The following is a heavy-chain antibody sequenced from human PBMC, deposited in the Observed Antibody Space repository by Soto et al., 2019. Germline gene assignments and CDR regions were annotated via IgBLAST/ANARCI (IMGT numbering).Heavy chain of an antibody. V-gene: IGHV4-61*01. CDR3: ARETRDGSFFAY. CDR1: GGRVSSGSYP. D-gene: IGHD3-22*01. J-gene: IGHJ4*02. Sequence: ETLSLTCIGSGGRVSSGSYPLSWIRQPPGKGLEWIGYIYYSGSTNYNPSLKSRVTISVDTSKNQFSMKLSSVTAADTAVYYGARETRDGSFFAYWGQGTLVTV. CDR2: IYYSGST.